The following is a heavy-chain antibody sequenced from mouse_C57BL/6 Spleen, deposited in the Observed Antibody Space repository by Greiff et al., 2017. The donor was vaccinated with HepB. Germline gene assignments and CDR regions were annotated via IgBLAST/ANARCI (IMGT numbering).Heavy chain of an antibody. CDR1: GYTFTSYW. D-gene: IGHD1-1*01. Sequence: QVQLKQPGTELVKPGASVKLSCKASGYTFTSYWMHWVKQRPGQGLEWIGNINPSNGGTNYNEKFKSKATLTVDKSSSTAYMQLSSLTSEDSAVYYCARSLITTVVATEDYWGQGTTLTVSS. CDR3: ARSLITTVVATEDY. J-gene: IGHJ2*01. V-gene: IGHV1-53*01. CDR2: INPSNGGT.